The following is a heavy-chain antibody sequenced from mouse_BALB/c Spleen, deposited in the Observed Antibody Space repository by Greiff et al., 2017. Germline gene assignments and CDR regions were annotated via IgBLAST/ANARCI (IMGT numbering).Heavy chain of an antibody. V-gene: IGHV5-6-5*01. D-gene: IGHD1-1*01. Sequence: EVKLVESGGGLVKPGGSLKLSCAASGFTFSSYAMSWVRQTPEKRLEWVASISSGGSTYYPDSVKGRFTISRDNARNILYLQMSSLRSEDTAMYYCASGITTVVPPFAYWGQGTLVTVSA. CDR1: GFTFSSYA. CDR2: ISSGGST. CDR3: ASGITTVVPPFAY. J-gene: IGHJ3*01.